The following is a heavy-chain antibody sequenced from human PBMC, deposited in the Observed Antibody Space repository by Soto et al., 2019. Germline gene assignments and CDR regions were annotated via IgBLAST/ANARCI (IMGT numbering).Heavy chain of an antibody. CDR2: ISWDSGKI. J-gene: IGHJ6*02. V-gene: IGHV3-9*01. Sequence: GGSLRLSCVASGFIFDDYAMHWVRQAPGKGLEWVSGISWDSGKIGYADSVKGRFTISRDNAKNCLYLQMNSLRTEDTALYYCAKEGGPSYSNYGMDVWGQGTTVTVSS. D-gene: IGHD2-15*01. CDR3: AKEGGPSYSNYGMDV. CDR1: GFIFDDYA.